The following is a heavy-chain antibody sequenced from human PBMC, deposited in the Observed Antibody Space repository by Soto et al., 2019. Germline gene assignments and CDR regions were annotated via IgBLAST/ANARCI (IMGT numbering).Heavy chain of an antibody. CDR3: ARDYKVSEMIVVVNGLDY. CDR2: ISSSSSYI. J-gene: IGHJ4*02. D-gene: IGHD3-22*01. V-gene: IGHV3-21*01. CDR1: GFTFSSYS. Sequence: GGSLRLSCAASGFTFSSYSMNWVRQAPGKGLEWVSSISSSSSYIYYADSVKGRFTISRDNAKNSLYLQMNSLRAEDTAVYYCARDYKVSEMIVVVNGLDYWGQGTLVTVSS.